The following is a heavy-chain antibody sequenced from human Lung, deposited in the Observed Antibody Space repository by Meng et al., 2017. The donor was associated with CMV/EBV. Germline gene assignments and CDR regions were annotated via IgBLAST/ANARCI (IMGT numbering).Heavy chain of an antibody. Sequence: VHLQDGGTGRVKPSGTLPLTCGVSGGSISSNIRWTWVRQPPGKGLEWIGDIDDSGSTNYNPSLNSRISISLDKSKNHFSLKVNSVTAADTAVYYCARGKQDAWELLAYWGQGALVTVSS. CDR3: ARGKQDAWELLAY. D-gene: IGHD1-26*01. J-gene: IGHJ4*02. V-gene: IGHV4-4*02. CDR1: GGSISSNIR. CDR2: IDDSGST.